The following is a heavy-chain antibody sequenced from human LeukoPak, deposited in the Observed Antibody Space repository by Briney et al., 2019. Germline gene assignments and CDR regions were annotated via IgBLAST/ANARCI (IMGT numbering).Heavy chain of an antibody. CDR1: GGTFSSYA. CDR3: ARESVEMATIVDAFDI. Sequence: SVKVSCKASGGTFSSYAISWVRQAPGQGLEWMGRIIPILGIANYAQKFQGRVTITADKSTSTAYMELSSLRSEDTAAYYCARESVEMATIVDAFDIWGQGTMVTVSS. D-gene: IGHD5-12*01. CDR2: IIPILGIA. J-gene: IGHJ3*02. V-gene: IGHV1-69*04.